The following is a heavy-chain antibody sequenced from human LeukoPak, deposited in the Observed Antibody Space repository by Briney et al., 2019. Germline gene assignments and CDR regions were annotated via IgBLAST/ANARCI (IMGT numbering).Heavy chain of an antibody. D-gene: IGHD3-3*01. CDR3: ARGGYDFWSGFGDSFDP. CDR1: GGSFSGYY. J-gene: IGHJ5*02. Sequence: SETLSLTCAVYGGSFSGYYWSWIRQPPGKGLEWIGEINHSGSTYYNPSLKSRVTISVDTSKNQFSLKLSSVTAADTAVYYCARGGYDFWSGFGDSFDPWGQGTLVTVSS. CDR2: INHSGST. V-gene: IGHV4-34*09.